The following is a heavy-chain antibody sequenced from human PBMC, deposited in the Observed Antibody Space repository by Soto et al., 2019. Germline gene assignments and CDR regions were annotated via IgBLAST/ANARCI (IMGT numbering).Heavy chain of an antibody. CDR2: ISGSGGST. CDR3: AKDPRQGYCSGGSCLNWFDP. J-gene: IGHJ5*02. V-gene: IGHV3-23*01. Sequence: PRLSCAASGFTFSSYAMSWVRQAPGKGLEWVSAISGSGGSTYYADSVKGRFTISRDNSKNTLYLQMNSLRAEDTAVYYCAKDPRQGYCSGGSCLNWFDPWGQGTLVTVSS. D-gene: IGHD2-15*01. CDR1: GFTFSSYA.